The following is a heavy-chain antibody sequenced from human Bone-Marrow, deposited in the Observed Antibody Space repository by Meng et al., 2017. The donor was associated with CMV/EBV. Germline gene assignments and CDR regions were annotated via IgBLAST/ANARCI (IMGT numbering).Heavy chain of an antibody. CDR1: GFAFGAYA. CDR2: VSAIDDST. CDR3: AKTRNGYGGLDY. J-gene: IGHJ4*02. Sequence: GESLKISCVASGFAFGAYAMSWVRQSAEKGLETVAIVSAIDDSTYYGDSVKGRFTISRDNSKNTVSLEMRSLTVEDTAIYYCAKTRNGYGGLDYWGQGAVVTVSS. D-gene: IGHD5-12*01. V-gene: IGHV3-23*01.